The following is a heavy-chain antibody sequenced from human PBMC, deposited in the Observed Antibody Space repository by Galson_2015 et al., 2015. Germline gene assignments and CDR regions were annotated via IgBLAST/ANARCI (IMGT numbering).Heavy chain of an antibody. CDR2: IKQDGSEK. Sequence: SLRLSCAASGFTFSSYWMSWVRQAPGKGLEWVANIKQDGSEKYYVDSVKGRFTISRDNAKNSLYLQMNSLRAEDTAVYYCARDTSFCYDSSGYFDYWGQGTLVTVSS. V-gene: IGHV3-7*03. J-gene: IGHJ4*02. CDR1: GFTFSSYW. CDR3: ARDTSFCYDSSGYFDY. D-gene: IGHD3-22*01.